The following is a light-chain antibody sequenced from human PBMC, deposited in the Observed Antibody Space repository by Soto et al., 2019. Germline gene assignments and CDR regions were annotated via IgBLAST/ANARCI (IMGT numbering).Light chain of an antibody. V-gene: IGKV3-11*01. CDR1: QPVTNY. CDR3: QQRSNWPSIT. J-gene: IGKJ5*01. CDR2: DAS. Sequence: EIVLTQSPATLSLSPGERATLSCRASQPVTNYLTWYQHKPGQAPRLLIFDASNRATGIPARLSGSGSGTDFTLTISSLEPEDFPVYYCQQRSNWPSITFGQGTRLEIK.